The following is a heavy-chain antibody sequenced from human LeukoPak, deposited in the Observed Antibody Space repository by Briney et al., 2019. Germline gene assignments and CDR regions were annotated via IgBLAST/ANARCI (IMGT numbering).Heavy chain of an antibody. CDR2: ISYDGSNK. Sequence: GGSLRLSCAASGFTFSSYAMHWVRQAPGKGLEWVAVISYDGSNKYYADSVKGRFTISRDNSKNTLYLQMNSLRAEDTAVYYCARDHGSGSYFDYWGQGTLVTVPS. J-gene: IGHJ4*02. D-gene: IGHD3-10*01. V-gene: IGHV3-30*04. CDR3: ARDHGSGSYFDY. CDR1: GFTFSSYA.